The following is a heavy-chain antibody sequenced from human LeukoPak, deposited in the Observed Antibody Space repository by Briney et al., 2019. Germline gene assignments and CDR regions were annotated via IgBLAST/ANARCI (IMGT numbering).Heavy chain of an antibody. CDR3: ARDQGDYYGSGSYNWFDP. V-gene: IGHV4-59*01. CDR2: IYYSGST. D-gene: IGHD3-10*01. J-gene: IGHJ5*02. CDR1: GGSTSSYY. Sequence: PSETLSLTCTVSGGSTSSYYWSWIRQPPGKGLEWIGYIYYSGSTNYNPSLKSRVTISVDTSKNQFSLKLSSVTAADTAVYYCARDQGDYYGSGSYNWFDPWGQGTLVTVSS.